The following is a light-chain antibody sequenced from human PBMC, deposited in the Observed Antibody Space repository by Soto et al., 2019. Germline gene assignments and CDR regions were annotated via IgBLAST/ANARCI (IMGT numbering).Light chain of an antibody. V-gene: IGLV2-8*01. Sequence: QSVLTQPPSASGSPGQSVTISCTGTSRDVGGYNYVSWYQQHPGKAPKLTIYEVTKRPSGVPDRFSGSKSGNTASLTVSGLQAEYEADYYCRSYAGSNNNVVGTGTKLTVL. CDR1: SRDVGGYNY. J-gene: IGLJ1*01. CDR3: RSYAGSNNNV. CDR2: EVT.